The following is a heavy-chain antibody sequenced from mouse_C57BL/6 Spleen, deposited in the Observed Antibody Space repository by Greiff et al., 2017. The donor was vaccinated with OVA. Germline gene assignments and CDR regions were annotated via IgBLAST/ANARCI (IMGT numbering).Heavy chain of an antibody. CDR3: ASRHYDYDGGSWLAY. D-gene: IGHD2-4*01. J-gene: IGHJ3*01. CDR2: IDPSDSYT. V-gene: IGHV1-50*01. CDR1: GYTFTSYW. Sequence: QVQLKQSGAELVKPGASVKLSCKASGYTFTSYWMQWVKQRPGQGLEWIGEIDPSDSYTNYNQKFKGKATLTVVTSSSTAYMQLSSLTSEDSAVYYCASRHYDYDGGSWLAYWGQGTLVTVSA.